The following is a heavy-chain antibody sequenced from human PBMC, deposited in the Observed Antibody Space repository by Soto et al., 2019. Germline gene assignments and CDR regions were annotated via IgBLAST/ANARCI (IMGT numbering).Heavy chain of an antibody. CDR2: VYTDGST. CDR1: GFTVSSNY. V-gene: IGHV3-66*04. J-gene: IGHJ4*02. Sequence: EVQLVESGGGLVQPGGSLRLSCAAFGFTVSSNYMSWVRQAPGKGLEWVSSVYTDGSTNYADSVKGRFTISRDNSKNTVFLQMNSLGAEDTAVYYCATRVGYNTSPPGYWGQGTLVTVSS. D-gene: IGHD5-12*01. CDR3: ATRVGYNTSPPGY.